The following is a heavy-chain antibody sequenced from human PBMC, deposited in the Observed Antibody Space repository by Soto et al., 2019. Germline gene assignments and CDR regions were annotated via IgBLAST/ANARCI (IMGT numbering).Heavy chain of an antibody. J-gene: IGHJ5*02. D-gene: IGHD3-10*01. CDR1: GFTFSSYG. CDR2: ISYDGSNK. CDR3: AKGVRGSGSYYDP. V-gene: IGHV3-30*18. Sequence: GGSLRLSCAASGFTFSSYGMHWVRQAPGKGLEWVAVISYDGSNKYYADSVKGRFTISRDNSKNTLYLQMNSLRAEDTAVYYCAKGVRGSGSYYDPWGQGTLVTVSS.